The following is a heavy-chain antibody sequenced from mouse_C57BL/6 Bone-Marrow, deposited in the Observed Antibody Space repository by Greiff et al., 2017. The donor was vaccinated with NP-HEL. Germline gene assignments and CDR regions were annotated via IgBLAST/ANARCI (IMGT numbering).Heavy chain of an antibody. V-gene: IGHV5-4*01. CDR3: ARVRQEAWFAY. J-gene: IGHJ3*01. D-gene: IGHD2-12*01. CDR2: ISDGGSYT. Sequence: EVQVVESGGGLVKPGGSLKLSCAASGFTFSSYAMSWVRQTPEKRLEWVATISDGGSYTYYPDNVKGRFTISRDNAKNNLYLQMSHLKSEDTAMYYCARVRQEAWFAYWGQGTLVTVSA. CDR1: GFTFSSYA.